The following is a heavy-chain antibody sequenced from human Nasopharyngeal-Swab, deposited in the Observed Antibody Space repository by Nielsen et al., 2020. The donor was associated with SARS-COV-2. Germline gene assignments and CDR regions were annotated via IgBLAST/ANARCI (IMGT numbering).Heavy chain of an antibody. D-gene: IGHD5-18*01. CDR1: GFIFSSYA. V-gene: IGHV3-30-3*01. CDR2: ISYDESNK. CDR3: ARAGGGYSYADY. J-gene: IGHJ4*02. Sequence: GGSLRLSCAASGFIFSSYAMHWVRQAPSKGLEWVAVISYDESNKYYADSVKGRFTISRDNSKNTLYLQMNSLRAEDTAVYYCARAGGGYSYADYWGQGTLVTVSS.